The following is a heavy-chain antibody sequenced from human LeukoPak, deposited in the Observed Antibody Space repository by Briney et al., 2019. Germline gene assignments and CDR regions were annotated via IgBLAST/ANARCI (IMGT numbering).Heavy chain of an antibody. J-gene: IGHJ4*02. Sequence: GGSLRLSCAASGFTVSSNYMSWARQAPGKGLEWVSVIYSGGSTYYADSVKGRFTISRGNSKNTLYLQMNSLRAEDTAVYYCARVSGGILTGYTYFDYWGQGTLVTVSS. CDR1: GFTVSSNY. V-gene: IGHV3-53*01. CDR3: ARVSGGILTGYTYFDY. CDR2: IYSGGST. D-gene: IGHD3-9*01.